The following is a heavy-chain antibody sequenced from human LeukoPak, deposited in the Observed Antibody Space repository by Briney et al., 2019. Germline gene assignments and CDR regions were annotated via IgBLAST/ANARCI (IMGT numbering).Heavy chain of an antibody. CDR1: GFTFSSYA. Sequence: GGSLRLSCAASGFTFSSYAMSWVRQAPGKGLEWVSTLSGSGGSTYYADSVKGRFTIFRDNSKITLYLQMNSLRAEDTAVYYCARAPPPYSGSYYFDYWRQGTLVTVSS. CDR3: ARAPPPYSGSYYFDY. D-gene: IGHD1-26*01. CDR2: LSGSGGST. V-gene: IGHV3-23*01. J-gene: IGHJ4*02.